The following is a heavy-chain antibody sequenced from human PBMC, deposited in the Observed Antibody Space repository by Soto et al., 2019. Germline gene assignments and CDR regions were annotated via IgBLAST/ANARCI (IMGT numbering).Heavy chain of an antibody. J-gene: IGHJ3*02. CDR1: GFSVDDYA. CDR3: VKDYGLQSGDGMLI. CDR2: INWDGGKI. V-gene: IGHV3-9*01. Sequence: EVQLAESGGGLVEPGRSLRLSCAASGFSVDDYAMHWVRQGPGKGLEWVSGINWDGGKIGYADSVKGRFTISRDSAKNSLVLQMSGLRADDTAWYYCVKDYGLQSGDGMLICGQGTKVTVSS. D-gene: IGHD2-8*01.